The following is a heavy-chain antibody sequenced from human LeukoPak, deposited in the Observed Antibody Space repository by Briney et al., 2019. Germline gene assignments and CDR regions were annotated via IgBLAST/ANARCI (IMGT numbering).Heavy chain of an antibody. D-gene: IGHD3-10*01. V-gene: IGHV1-69*06. CDR2: IIPIFGTA. CDR3: ARDRAPRSYYYGSGSSWGYFDY. J-gene: IGHJ4*02. Sequence: SVKVSCKAPGGTFNNYTISWVRQAPGQGLEWMGGIIPIFGTANYAQKFQGRVTITADKSTSTAYMELSSLRSEDTAVYYCARDRAPRSYYYGSGSSWGYFDYWGQGTLVTVSS. CDR1: GGTFNNYT.